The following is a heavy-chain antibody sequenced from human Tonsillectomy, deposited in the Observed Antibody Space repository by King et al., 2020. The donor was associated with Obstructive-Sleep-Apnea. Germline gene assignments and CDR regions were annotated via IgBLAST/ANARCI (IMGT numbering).Heavy chain of an antibody. CDR1: GYSFTRYW. D-gene: IGHD5-12*01. CDR2: FYPGDSDT. V-gene: IGHV5-51*01. CDR3: ARHGRGGGYDWKRIDY. Sequence: QLVQSGAEVKKPGESLKISCKGSGYSFTRYWIGWLRQMPGKGLEWMGIFYPGDSDTRYSPSFQGQVTISADKSISTANLQWSSLKASDTAMYYCARHGRGGGYDWKRIDYWGQGTLVTVSS. J-gene: IGHJ4*02.